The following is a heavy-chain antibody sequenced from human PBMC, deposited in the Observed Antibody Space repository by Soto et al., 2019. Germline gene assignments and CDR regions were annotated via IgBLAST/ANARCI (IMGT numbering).Heavy chain of an antibody. CDR2: ISATTTYK. Sequence: EVQVVESGGGLVQPGGSLRLSCTASGFTFDSYTMNWLRQTPGRGLEWVSSISATTTYKYYADSVKGRFIISRDNARNSLYLQTNSLRAEDTAVYYCARGGASKSGHLWYFDLWGRGTLVTVSS. D-gene: IGHD2-8*02. J-gene: IGHJ2*01. V-gene: IGHV3-21*01. CDR3: ARGGASKSGHLWYFDL. CDR1: GFTFDSYT.